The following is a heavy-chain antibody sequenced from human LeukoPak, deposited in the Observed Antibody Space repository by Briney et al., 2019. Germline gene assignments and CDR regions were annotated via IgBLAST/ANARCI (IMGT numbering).Heavy chain of an antibody. V-gene: IGHV4-34*01. D-gene: IGHD6-13*01. J-gene: IGHJ4*02. CDR1: GGSFSAYY. CDR2: ITHSGST. CDR3: ARSLSRERVDY. Sequence: SETLSLTCAVSGGSFSAYYWSWIRQTPGKGLEWIGKITHSGSTYYNPSLKSRVTMSVDTSKNQFSLKLSSVTAADTAVYYCARSLSRERVDYWGQGTLVTVSS.